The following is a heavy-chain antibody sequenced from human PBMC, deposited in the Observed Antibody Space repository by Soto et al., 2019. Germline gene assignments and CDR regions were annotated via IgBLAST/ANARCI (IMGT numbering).Heavy chain of an antibody. V-gene: IGHV1-18*01. CDR3: ARRWTTGEIDY. CDR1: GYIFNSFG. Sequence: QVQLVQSGGEVKKPGASVKVSCKASGYIFNSFGISWVRQAPGQGLEWMGWISAYTGNTKYAQNFQGRVTMTTDTSTSTAYMELGSLRSDDTAVHYCARRWTTGEIDYWGQGTLVTVSS. CDR2: ISAYTGNT. D-gene: IGHD4-17*01. J-gene: IGHJ4*02.